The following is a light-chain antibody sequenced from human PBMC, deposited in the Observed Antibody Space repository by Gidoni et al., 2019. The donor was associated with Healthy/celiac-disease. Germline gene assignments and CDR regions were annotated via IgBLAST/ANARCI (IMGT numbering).Light chain of an antibody. CDR1: SGHSSYA. CDR2: LNSDGSH. V-gene: IGLV4-69*01. Sequence: QLVLTQSPSASASLGASVKLTCTLSSGHSSYAIAWHQQHPEKGPRYLMKLNSDGSHSKGDGIPDRFSGSRSGAERYLTISSLQSEDEADYYCQTWGTGTVVFGGGTKLTVL. CDR3: QTWGTGTVV. J-gene: IGLJ2*01.